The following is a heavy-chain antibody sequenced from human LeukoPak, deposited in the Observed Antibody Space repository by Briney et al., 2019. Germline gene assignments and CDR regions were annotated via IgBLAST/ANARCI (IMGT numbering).Heavy chain of an antibody. D-gene: IGHD6-19*01. Sequence: PGGSLRLSCAASGFTFSSYAMHWVRQAPGKGLEWVAVISYDGSNKYYADSVKGRFTISRDNSKNTLNLQMISLRAEDTAVYNCARDLTSAGTMDYWGQGTLVTVSS. CDR2: ISYDGSNK. CDR3: ARDLTSAGTMDY. J-gene: IGHJ4*02. V-gene: IGHV3-30*04. CDR1: GFTFSSYA.